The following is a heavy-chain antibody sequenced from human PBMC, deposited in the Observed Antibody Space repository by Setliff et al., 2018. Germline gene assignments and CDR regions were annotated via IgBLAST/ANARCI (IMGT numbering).Heavy chain of an antibody. J-gene: IGHJ4*02. D-gene: IGHD2-8*01. CDR2: ISAYSGNT. Sequence: ASVKVSCKASGYTLSSSGITWVRQAPGQGLEWMGWISAYSGNTNYAQKFQGRVTMTTDSSTSTAYMELRSLTSDDTAVYYCSRLVRYCTTTACQRASGAEVWGQGTVVTSPQ. CDR1: GYTLSSSG. CDR3: SRLVRYCTTTACQRASGAEV. V-gene: IGHV1-18*01.